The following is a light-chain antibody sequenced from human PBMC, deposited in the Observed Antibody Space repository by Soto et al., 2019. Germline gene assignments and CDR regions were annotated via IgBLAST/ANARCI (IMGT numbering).Light chain of an antibody. V-gene: IGKV1-5*01. CDR2: DAS. CDR3: QHHRT. Sequence: IQMTQSPSTLSASVGDRVTITCRASQSISSWLAWYQQKPGKATKLLIYDASSLEGGVPSRFSGSGSGTEFTLTISGLQPDDFATYYCQHHRTFGQGTKVDIK. J-gene: IGKJ1*01. CDR1: QSISSW.